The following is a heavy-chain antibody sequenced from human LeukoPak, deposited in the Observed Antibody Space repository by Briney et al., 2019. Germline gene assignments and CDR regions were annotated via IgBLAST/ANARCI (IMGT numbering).Heavy chain of an antibody. D-gene: IGHD1-14*01. CDR1: GFTFSRYS. Sequence: GGSLRLSCEASGFTFSRYSMNWVRQAPGKGLEWLSYISSSSSTIEYADSVKGRFTISRDNAKNSLYLQMNSLRAEDTAVYYCAREWAGDIWGQGTMVTVSS. CDR3: AREWAGDI. CDR2: ISSSSSTI. J-gene: IGHJ3*02. V-gene: IGHV3-48*01.